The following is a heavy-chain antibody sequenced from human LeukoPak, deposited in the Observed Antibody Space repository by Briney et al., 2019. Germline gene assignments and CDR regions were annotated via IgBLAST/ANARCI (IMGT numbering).Heavy chain of an antibody. V-gene: IGHV4-34*01. Sequence: SETLSLTCAVYGGSFSGYYWSCIRQPPGKGLEWIGEINHSGSTNYNPSLKSRVTISVDTSKNQFSLKLSSVTAADTAVYYCARGQPWPDYYDSSGYPFDYWGQGTLVTVSS. CDR2: INHSGST. CDR3: ARGQPWPDYYDSSGYPFDY. CDR1: GGSFSGYY. D-gene: IGHD3-22*01. J-gene: IGHJ4*02.